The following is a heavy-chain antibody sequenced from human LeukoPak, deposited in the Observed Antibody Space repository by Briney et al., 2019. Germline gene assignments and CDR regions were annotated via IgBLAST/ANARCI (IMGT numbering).Heavy chain of an antibody. CDR3: ARMVYAISFFDY. D-gene: IGHD2-8*01. CDR2: IYTSGST. CDR1: GGSFSAYY. J-gene: IGHJ4*02. V-gene: IGHV4-59*10. Sequence: SETLSLTCVVYGGSFSAYYWSWIRQPAGKGLEWIGRIYTSGSTNYNPSLKSRVTMSVDTSKNQFSLKLSSVTAADTAVYYCARMVYAISFFDYWGQGTLVTVSS.